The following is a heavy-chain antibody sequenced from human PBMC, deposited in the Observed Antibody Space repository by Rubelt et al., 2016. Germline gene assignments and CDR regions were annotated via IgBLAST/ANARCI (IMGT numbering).Heavy chain of an antibody. Sequence: EVHLVESGGGLGKPGGSLRLSCAASGITFNNAWMSWVRQAPGKGLEWVANIKYDGSEKYYVDSMKGRFTISRDNAKNSLYLQMNSRKGEDTAVYYCARGRYSSGWGFDYWGQGTLVTVSS. J-gene: IGHJ4*02. CDR2: IKYDGSEK. CDR1: GITFNNAW. D-gene: IGHD6-19*01. CDR3: ARGRYSSGWGFDY. V-gene: IGHV3-7*01.